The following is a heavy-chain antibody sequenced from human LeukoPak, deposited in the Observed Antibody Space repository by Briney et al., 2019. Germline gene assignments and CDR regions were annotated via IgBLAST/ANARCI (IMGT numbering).Heavy chain of an antibody. J-gene: IGHJ2*01. CDR2: IIPIFGTA. D-gene: IGHD3-22*01. Sequence: SVKVSCKAPGGTFSSYAISWVRQAPGQGLEWMGRIIPIFGTANYAQKFQGRVTITTDESTSTAYMELSSLRSEDTAVYYCARGGYHYDSSGYWPWYFDLWGRGTLVTVSS. CDR1: GGTFSSYA. V-gene: IGHV1-69*05. CDR3: ARGGYHYDSSGYWPWYFDL.